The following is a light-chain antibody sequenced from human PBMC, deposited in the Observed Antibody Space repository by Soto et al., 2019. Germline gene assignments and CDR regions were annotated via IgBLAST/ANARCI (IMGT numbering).Light chain of an antibody. CDR2: DAS. V-gene: IGKV3-11*01. CDR1: QSVSSY. Sequence: EIVLTQSPATQSLSPGERATLSCRASQSVSSYLAWYQQKPGQAPRLLIYDASNRATGIPARFSGSGSGTDFTLTISSLEPEDFAVYYCQQRSNWGWTFGQGTKVEIK. J-gene: IGKJ1*01. CDR3: QQRSNWGWT.